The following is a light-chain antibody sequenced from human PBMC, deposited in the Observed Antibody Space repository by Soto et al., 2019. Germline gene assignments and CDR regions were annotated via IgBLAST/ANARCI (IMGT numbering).Light chain of an antibody. J-gene: IGLJ2*01. CDR3: AALDDSLNGVV. Sequence: QSVLTQPPSASGTPGQRVTISCSGSSSNIGSNTVNWYQQLPGTAPKLLIYSNNQRPSGVPDRFSGSKSGTSASLSISWLQFEDESDYYCAALDDSLNGVVFGGGTKLTVL. V-gene: IGLV1-44*01. CDR2: SNN. CDR1: SSNIGSNT.